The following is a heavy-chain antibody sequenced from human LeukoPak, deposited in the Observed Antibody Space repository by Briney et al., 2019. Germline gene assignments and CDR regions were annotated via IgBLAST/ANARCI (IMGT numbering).Heavy chain of an antibody. J-gene: IGHJ6*03. V-gene: IGHV4-34*01. Sequence: SETLSLTCAVYGGSFSGYYWSWIRQPPGKGLEWIGEINHSGSTNYNPSLKSRVTISVDTSKNQFSLMLNSVTAADTAVYYCARESRRIAAAGPSYYMDVWGRGTTVTVSS. CDR3: ARESRRIAAAGPSYYMDV. D-gene: IGHD6-13*01. CDR2: INHSGST. CDR1: GGSFSGYY.